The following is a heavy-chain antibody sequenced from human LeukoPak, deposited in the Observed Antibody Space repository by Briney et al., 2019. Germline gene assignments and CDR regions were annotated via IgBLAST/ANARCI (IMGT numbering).Heavy chain of an antibody. CDR1: GGSISSGGYY. V-gene: IGHV4-39*01. CDR2: IYYSGST. Sequence: PSETLSLTCTVSGGSISSGGYYWSWIRQHPGKGLEWIGSIYYSGSTYYNPSLKSRVTISVDTSKNQFSLKLSSVTAADTAVYYCASSSPYYGDYVGYFDYWGQGTLVTVSS. D-gene: IGHD4-17*01. J-gene: IGHJ4*02. CDR3: ASSSPYYGDYVGYFDY.